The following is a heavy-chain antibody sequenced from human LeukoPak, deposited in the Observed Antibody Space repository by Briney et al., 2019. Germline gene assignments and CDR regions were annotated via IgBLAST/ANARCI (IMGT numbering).Heavy chain of an antibody. CDR1: GFTFDDYG. J-gene: IGHJ4*02. D-gene: IGHD2-2*01. CDR2: INWNGGST. Sequence: GGSLRLSCAASGFTFDDYGMSWVRQAPGKGLEWVSGINWNGGSTGYADSVKGRFTISRDNAKNSLYLQMNSLRAEDTALYYCARGGHCSSTSCSYSSSWHFDYWGQGTLATVSS. V-gene: IGHV3-20*04. CDR3: ARGGHCSSTSCSYSSSWHFDY.